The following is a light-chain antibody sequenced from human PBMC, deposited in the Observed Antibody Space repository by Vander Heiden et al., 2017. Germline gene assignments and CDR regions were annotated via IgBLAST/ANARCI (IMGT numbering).Light chain of an antibody. V-gene: IGKV1-5*03. J-gene: IGKJ1*01. CDR2: KTS. Sequence: IQMTQSPSTLSASVGGTVTITSLASQSVSSWLDWYQQKPGKAPKVLIYKTSTLGGGVPSRFSGSGSGTEFTLTISSLQPDDFATYYCQQYNSYSWTFAQGTRVEVK. CDR3: QQYNSYSWT. CDR1: QSVSSW.